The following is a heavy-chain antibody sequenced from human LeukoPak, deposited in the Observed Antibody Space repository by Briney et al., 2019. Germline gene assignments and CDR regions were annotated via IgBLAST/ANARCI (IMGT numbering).Heavy chain of an antibody. CDR1: GFTFSSYA. J-gene: IGHJ4*02. D-gene: IGHD4/OR15-4a*01. CDR3: ARCHTPDFDY. Sequence: GGSLRLSCAASGFTFSSYAMSWVRQAPGKGLEWVSAISGSGGSTYYADSVKGRFTISRDNAKNSLYLQMNSLRAEDTAVYYCARCHTPDFDYWGQGTLVTVSS. CDR2: ISGSGGST. V-gene: IGHV3-23*01.